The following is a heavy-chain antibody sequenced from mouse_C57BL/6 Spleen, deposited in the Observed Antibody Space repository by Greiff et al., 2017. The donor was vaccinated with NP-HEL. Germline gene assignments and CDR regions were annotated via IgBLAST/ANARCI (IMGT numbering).Heavy chain of an antibody. CDR1: GYTFTSYW. D-gene: IGHD2-3*01. CDR2: IDPNSGGT. CDR3: AREGWFVRYFDY. Sequence: QVQLLQPGADLVKPGASVKLSCKASGYTFTSYWMHWVKQTPGRGLEWIGWIDPNSGGTKYNEKFKSKATLTVDKPSSTAYMQLSSLTSEDSAVYYCAREGWFVRYFDYGGKGTTLTVSS. J-gene: IGHJ2*01. V-gene: IGHV1-72*01.